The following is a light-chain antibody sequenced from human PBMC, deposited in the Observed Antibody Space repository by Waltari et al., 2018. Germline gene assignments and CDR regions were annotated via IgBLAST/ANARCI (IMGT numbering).Light chain of an antibody. CDR3: SSYSSTITHVI. Sequence: QSALTQPASVSGSPGQSITISCTGTSSDVGGYNFVSWYQQHPGKAPKLMIYDVTNRPSGFSRRFSGSKSGNTASLTISGLRAEDEADYYCSSYSSTITHVIFGGGTRLTVL. CDR2: DVT. V-gene: IGLV2-14*03. J-gene: IGLJ2*01. CDR1: SSDVGGYNF.